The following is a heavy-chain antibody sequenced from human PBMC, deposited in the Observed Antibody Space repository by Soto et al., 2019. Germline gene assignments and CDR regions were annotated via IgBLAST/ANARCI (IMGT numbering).Heavy chain of an antibody. Sequence: QVQLVQSEGEVKKPGGSVKVACKASGYTFRSYGISWVRQAPGQGLEWMGWSSVYNGNTNYAQKVQDRIIMTTDTSTSTAYMELRSLRSDDTAMYYCVRWTQLRFGESTDYWGQGTLITVSS. CDR2: SSVYNGNT. CDR1: GYTFRSYG. CDR3: VRWTQLRFGESTDY. J-gene: IGHJ4*02. V-gene: IGHV1-18*01. D-gene: IGHD3-16*01.